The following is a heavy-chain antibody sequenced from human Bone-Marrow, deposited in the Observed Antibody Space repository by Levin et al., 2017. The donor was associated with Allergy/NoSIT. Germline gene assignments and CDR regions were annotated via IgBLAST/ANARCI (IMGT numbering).Heavy chain of an antibody. V-gene: IGHV3-13*01. CDR3: ARVRYADYGINYDY. J-gene: IGHJ4*02. CDR2: IGTGGDT. CDR1: GFTFSGHD. D-gene: IGHD4-17*01. Sequence: GESLKISCAASGFTFSGHDMHWVRQATGKGLEWVSSIGTGGDTYYAVSVKGRFTISRENAKNSLYLQMNSLRAGDSAVYYCARVRYADYGINYDYWGQGTLVTVSS.